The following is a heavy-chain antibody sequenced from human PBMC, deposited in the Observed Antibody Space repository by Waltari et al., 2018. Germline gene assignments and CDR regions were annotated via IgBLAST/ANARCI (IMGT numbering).Heavy chain of an antibody. CDR3: ARDGAAAAGLDY. D-gene: IGHD6-13*01. V-gene: IGHV4-31*03. CDR1: GASISSSGYY. Sequence: QVQLQESGPGLVKPSQTLSLTCTVSGASISSSGYYWSWIRQHPGKGREWLGYIFHSGETYYNPSLRSRVRISVDTSQNQFSLRLNSATAADTAVYYCARDGAAAAGLDYWGQGTLVTVSS. CDR2: IFHSGET. J-gene: IGHJ4*02.